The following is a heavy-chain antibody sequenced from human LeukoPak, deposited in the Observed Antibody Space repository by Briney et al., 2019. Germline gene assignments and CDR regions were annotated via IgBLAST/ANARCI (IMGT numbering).Heavy chain of an antibody. CDR2: ISGSGGST. CDR3: AKDRSGVLMVYAIDY. CDR1: GFTFSSYA. J-gene: IGHJ4*02. D-gene: IGHD2-8*01. Sequence: GGSLRLPCAASGFTFSSYAMSWVRQAPGRGLEWVSAISGSGGSTYYADSVKGRFTISRDNSKNTLYLQMNSLRAEDTAVYYCAKDRSGVLMVYAIDYWGQGTLVTVSS. V-gene: IGHV3-23*01.